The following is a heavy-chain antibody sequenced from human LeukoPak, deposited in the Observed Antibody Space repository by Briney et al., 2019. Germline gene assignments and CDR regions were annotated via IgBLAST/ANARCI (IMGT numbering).Heavy chain of an antibody. D-gene: IGHD6-19*01. CDR3: ARDRGSGWYSDY. CDR1: GFTFSSYS. V-gene: IGHV3-48*01. J-gene: IGHJ4*02. Sequence: GGSLRLSCAASGFTFSSYSMNWVRQAPGKGLEWVSHITASGTAMFYADSVKGRFTISRDNAKNSLYLQMNSLRAEDTAVYYCARDRGSGWYSDYWGQGTLVTVSS. CDR2: ITASGTAM.